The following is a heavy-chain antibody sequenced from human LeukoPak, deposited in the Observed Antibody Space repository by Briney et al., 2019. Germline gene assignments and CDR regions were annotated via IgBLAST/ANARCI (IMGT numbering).Heavy chain of an antibody. D-gene: IGHD3-22*01. V-gene: IGHV3-33*01. CDR3: ARDRGYYDSSGGGY. J-gene: IGHJ4*02. Sequence: PGGSLRLSCAASGFTFSSYGMHWVRQAPGKGLEWVAVIWYDGSNKYYADSVKGRFTISRDNSKNTLYLQMNSLRAEDTAVYYCARDRGYYDSSGGGYWGQGTLVTVSS. CDR2: IWYDGSNK. CDR1: GFTFSSYG.